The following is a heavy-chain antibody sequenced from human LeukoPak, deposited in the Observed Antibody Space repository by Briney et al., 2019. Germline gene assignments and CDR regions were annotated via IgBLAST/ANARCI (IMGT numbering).Heavy chain of an antibody. D-gene: IGHD1-26*01. Sequence: PGGSLRLSCAASGFTFSSYSMNWVRQAPGKGLEWVSYISSSSSTIYYADSVKGRFTISRDNAKNSLYLQMNSLRAEDTAVYYCAREFSGSNYGFPFDYWGQGTLATVSS. J-gene: IGHJ4*02. CDR3: AREFSGSNYGFPFDY. CDR2: ISSSSSTI. CDR1: GFTFSSYS. V-gene: IGHV3-48*01.